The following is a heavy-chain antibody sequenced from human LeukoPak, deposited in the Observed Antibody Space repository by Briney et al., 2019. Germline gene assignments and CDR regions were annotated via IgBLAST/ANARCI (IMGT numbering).Heavy chain of an antibody. D-gene: IGHD1-26*01. CDR2: INPNSGGT. Sequence: ASVKVSCKASGYTFTDYYIHWVRQAPGQGLEWTGWINPNSGGTNYAQKFQGRVTVTRDTSISTAYMELSRLRSDDTAGYYCARPINSGNYLGAFDIWGQGTMVTVSS. CDR3: ARPINSGNYLGAFDI. V-gene: IGHV1-2*02. CDR1: GYTFTDYY. J-gene: IGHJ3*02.